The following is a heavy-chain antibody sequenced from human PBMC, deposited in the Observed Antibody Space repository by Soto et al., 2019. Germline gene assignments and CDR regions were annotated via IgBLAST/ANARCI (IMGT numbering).Heavy chain of an antibody. J-gene: IGHJ6*02. Sequence: EEQLVESGGGLVQPGGALRPSCAAAGFPLSANWMTWVRQAPRKGLEWVASIKEDGSEEYYVDSVNGRFTISRDNVKNSPYLQMNSLRVDDTAVYYCARDLGDYGDSYHYYGLDVWGQGTAVTVSS. CDR3: ARDLGDYGDSYHYYGLDV. V-gene: IGHV3-7*05. D-gene: IGHD4-17*01. CDR1: GFPLSANW. CDR2: IKEDGSEE.